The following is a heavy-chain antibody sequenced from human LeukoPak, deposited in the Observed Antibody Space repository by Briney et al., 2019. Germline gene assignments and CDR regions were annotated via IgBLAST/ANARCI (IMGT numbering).Heavy chain of an antibody. CDR2: IIPIFGTA. V-gene: IGHV1-69*13. CDR1: GGTFSSYA. J-gene: IGHJ6*04. D-gene: IGHD5-24*01. Sequence: ASVKVSCKASGGTFSSYAISWVRQAPGQGLEWMGGIIPIFGTAIYAQKFQGRVTITADESTSTAYMELSSLRSEDTAVYYCARYGSRDGDYYYYGMDVWGKGTTVTVSS. CDR3: ARYGSRDGDYYYYGMDV.